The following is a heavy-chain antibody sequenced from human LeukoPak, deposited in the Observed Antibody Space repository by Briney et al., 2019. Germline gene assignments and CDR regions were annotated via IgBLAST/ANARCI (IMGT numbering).Heavy chain of an antibody. V-gene: IGHV4-39*01. CDR1: GSSISSSSYY. D-gene: IGHD1-14*01. CDR3: ARHEPYQYYFDY. CDR2: IYYSGST. Sequence: SETLSLTCTVFGSSISSSSYYWGWIRQPPGKGLEWIGSIYYSGSTYYNPSLKSRVTISVDTSKNQFSLKLSSVTAADTAVYYCARHEPYQYYFDYWGQGTLVTVSS. J-gene: IGHJ4*02.